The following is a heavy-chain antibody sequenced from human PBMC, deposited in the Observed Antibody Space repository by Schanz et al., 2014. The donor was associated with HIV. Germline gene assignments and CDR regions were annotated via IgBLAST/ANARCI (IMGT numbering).Heavy chain of an antibody. CDR3: AKDLGVSISTSGPPRNYHALDV. V-gene: IGHV3-74*01. J-gene: IGHJ6*02. Sequence: EVQLVESGGGFIQPGESLRLSCEASGFTFGTKWMYWVRRGPGKGLAWVAYITPAGSVTYADSVEGRFTISRDKSKSTLYLQMNSLRAEDTAVYYCAKDLGVSISTSGPPRNYHALDVWGQGTTVTVSS. CDR1: GFTFGTKW. CDR2: ITPAGSVT. D-gene: IGHD3-3*01.